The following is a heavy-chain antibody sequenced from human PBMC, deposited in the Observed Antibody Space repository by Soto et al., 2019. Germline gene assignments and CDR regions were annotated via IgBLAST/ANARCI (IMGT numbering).Heavy chain of an antibody. J-gene: IGHJ4*02. Sequence: LRRSCAASGFTFSSYGMHWVRQAPGKGLEWVAVISYDGSNKYYADSVKGRFTISRDNSKNTLYLQMNSLRAEDTAVYYCAKSPGSGSYGIFDYWGQGTLVTVSS. CDR1: GFTFSSYG. D-gene: IGHD1-26*01. CDR3: AKSPGSGSYGIFDY. V-gene: IGHV3-30*18. CDR2: ISYDGSNK.